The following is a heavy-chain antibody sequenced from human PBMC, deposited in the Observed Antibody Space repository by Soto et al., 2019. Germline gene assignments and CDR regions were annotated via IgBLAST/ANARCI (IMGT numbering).Heavy chain of an antibody. CDR2: ISYDGSNK. D-gene: IGHD5-12*01. CDR1: GFTFSSYA. V-gene: IGHV3-30-3*01. J-gene: IGHJ3*02. CDR3: ARDPGDGYNWGGDAFDI. Sequence: PGGSLRLSCAASGFTFSSYAMHWVRQAPGKGLEWVAVISYDGSNKYYADSVKGRFTISRDNSKNTLYLQMNSLRAEDTAVYYCARDPGDGYNWGGDAFDIWGEGTMVTVSS.